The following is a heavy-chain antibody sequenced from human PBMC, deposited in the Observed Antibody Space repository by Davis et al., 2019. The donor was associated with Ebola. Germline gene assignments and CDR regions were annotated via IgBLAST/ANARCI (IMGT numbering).Heavy chain of an antibody. CDR2: IGTAGDT. D-gene: IGHD4-17*01. Sequence: GESLKISCAASGFTLSRYDMHWVRQLTGKDLEWVSVIGTAGDTYYRGSVKGRFTISRENARNSLYLQMNSLTAGDTAVYYCARAQFGDVVLYYWGQGTLVTVSS. J-gene: IGHJ4*02. V-gene: IGHV3-13*01. CDR3: ARAQFGDVVLYY. CDR1: GFTLSRYD.